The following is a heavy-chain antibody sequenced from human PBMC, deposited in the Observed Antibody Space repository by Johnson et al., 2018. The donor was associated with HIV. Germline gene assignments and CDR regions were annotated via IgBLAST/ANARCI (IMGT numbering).Heavy chain of an antibody. CDR2: INWNGDST. J-gene: IGHJ3*02. CDR3: ARDYKNEWVGSSRSDAVDI. CDR1: GFTFSSYD. Sequence: VQLVESGGGLVQPGGSLRLSCAASGFTFSSYDMHWVRQAPGKGLEWVSGINWNGDSTGYADSVKGRFTISRDNAKNSLYLQMNSLRAEDTALYYCARDYKNEWVGSSRSDAVDIWGQGTMVTVSS. V-gene: IGHV3-20*04. D-gene: IGHD1-26*01.